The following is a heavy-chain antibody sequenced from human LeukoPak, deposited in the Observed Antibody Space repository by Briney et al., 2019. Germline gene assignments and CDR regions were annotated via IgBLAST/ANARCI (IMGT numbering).Heavy chain of an antibody. Sequence: SQTLSLTCTVSGGSISSGGYYWSWIRQHPGKGLEWIGYIYYSGSTYYNPSLKSRVTISADTSKNQFSLKLSSVTAADTAVYYCATYGGNSEGNWFDPWGQGTLVTVSS. CDR3: ATYGGNSEGNWFDP. CDR1: GGSISSGGYY. J-gene: IGHJ5*02. V-gene: IGHV4-31*03. D-gene: IGHD4-23*01. CDR2: IYYSGST.